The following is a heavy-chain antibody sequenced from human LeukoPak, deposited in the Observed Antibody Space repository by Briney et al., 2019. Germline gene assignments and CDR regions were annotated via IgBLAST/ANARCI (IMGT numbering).Heavy chain of an antibody. CDR3: AKVGDIVATIGAFDI. V-gene: IGHV3-23*01. J-gene: IGHJ3*02. D-gene: IGHD5-12*01. Sequence: GGSLRLSCAASGLTFSSYAMSWVRQAPGKGLEWVSAINGSGGSTYYADSVKGRFTISRDNSKNTLYLQMNSLRAEDTAVYYCAKVGDIVATIGAFDIWGQGTMVTVSS. CDR1: GLTFSSYA. CDR2: INGSGGST.